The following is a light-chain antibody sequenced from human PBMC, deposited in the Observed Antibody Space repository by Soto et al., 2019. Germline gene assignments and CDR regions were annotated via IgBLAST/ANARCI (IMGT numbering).Light chain of an antibody. CDR3: SSYTTSYTHV. CDR1: SSDVGGFNY. CDR2: EVS. V-gene: IGLV2-14*01. Sequence: QSALTQPASVSGSPGQSITISCTGTSSDVGGFNYVSWYQHHPGKVTKLMIYEVSNRPLGISNRFSGSKSGNTASLTISGLRSEDEADYYCSSYTTSYTHVFGGGTKLTVL. J-gene: IGLJ2*01.